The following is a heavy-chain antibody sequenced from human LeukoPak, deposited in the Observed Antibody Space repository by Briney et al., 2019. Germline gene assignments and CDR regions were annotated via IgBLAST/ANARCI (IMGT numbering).Heavy chain of an antibody. CDR3: ARGGVANLFDY. CDR1: GGSISSYY. V-gene: IGHV4-59*01. CDR2: IYYSGST. J-gene: IGHJ4*02. D-gene: IGHD4/OR15-4a*01. Sequence: SETLSLTCTVSGGSISSYYWSWIRQPPGKGLEWIGYIYYSGSTNYNPSLKSRVTISVDTSKNQFSLKLSSVTAADTAVYYCARGGVANLFDYWGQGTLVIVSS.